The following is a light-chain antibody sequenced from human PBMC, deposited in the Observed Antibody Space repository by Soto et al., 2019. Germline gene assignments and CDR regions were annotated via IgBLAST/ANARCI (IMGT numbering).Light chain of an antibody. CDR3: QQYNNSPRT. CDR2: GAS. CDR1: QSVSSSY. Sequence: IVLTQSPGTLSLSPVERATLSCRASQSVSSSYFAWYQQKPGQAPRLLIYGASTRATGIPDRFSGSGSGTDFTLTISRLEPEYVAMHYSQQYNNSPRTFGQRTQGDIK. V-gene: IGKV3-20*01. J-gene: IGKJ1*01.